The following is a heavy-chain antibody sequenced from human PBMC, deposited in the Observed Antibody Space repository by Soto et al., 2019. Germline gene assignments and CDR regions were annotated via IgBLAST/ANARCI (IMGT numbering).Heavy chain of an antibody. Sequence: GGSLRLSCAASGFTFSTYAMSWVRQAPGKGLEWVSGITSYGDTTYYADSVKGRFSISRDNSKNTLYLQMSGLRVEDTYVYYCANSLTTVAGTNYYFDSWGQGTLVTVSS. CDR3: ANSLTTVAGTNYYFDS. CDR1: GFTFSTYA. CDR2: ITSYGDTT. J-gene: IGHJ4*02. V-gene: IGHV3-23*01. D-gene: IGHD6-19*01.